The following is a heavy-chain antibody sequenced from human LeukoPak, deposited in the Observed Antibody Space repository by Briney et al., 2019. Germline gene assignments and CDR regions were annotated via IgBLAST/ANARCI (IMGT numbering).Heavy chain of an antibody. J-gene: IGHJ3*02. D-gene: IGHD3-10*01. Sequence: GESLKTSCKSSGYSFTTYWIGWVRQMPGKGLEWMGIIYPGDSDTRYSPSFQGQVTISADKSISTAYLQWSSLKASDTAMYYCARHPYGSGIDDAFDIWGQGTMVTVSS. CDR1: GYSFTTYW. CDR2: IYPGDSDT. CDR3: ARHPYGSGIDDAFDI. V-gene: IGHV5-51*01.